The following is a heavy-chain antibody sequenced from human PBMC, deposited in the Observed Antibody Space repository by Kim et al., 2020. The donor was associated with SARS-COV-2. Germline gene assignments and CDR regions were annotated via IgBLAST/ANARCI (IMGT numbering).Heavy chain of an antibody. CDR1: GGSFSGYY. D-gene: IGHD3-10*01. CDR2: INHSGST. V-gene: IGHV4-34*01. Sequence: SETLSLTCAVYGGSFSGYYWSWIRQPPGKGLEWIGEINHSGSTNYNPSLKSRVTISVDTSKNQFSLKLSSVTAADTAVYYCASRGVLLWFGEFDWFDPWGQGTLVTVSS. CDR3: ASRGVLLWFGEFDWFDP. J-gene: IGHJ5*02.